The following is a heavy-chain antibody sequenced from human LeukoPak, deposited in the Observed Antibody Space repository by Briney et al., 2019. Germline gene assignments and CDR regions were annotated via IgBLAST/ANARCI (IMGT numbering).Heavy chain of an antibody. CDR3: ARGLYYYGTDAFDI. V-gene: IGHV3-21*01. CDR2: ISASGNYI. CDR1: GFSFSRYS. J-gene: IGHJ3*02. Sequence: TGGSLRLSCAAPGFSFSRYSMDWVRQAPGRGLVWVSSISASGNYIYYADSVKGRFTISRDSAENSLYLQMNSLGAEDTAVYYCARGLYYYGTDAFDIWGQGTMVTVS. D-gene: IGHD3-16*01.